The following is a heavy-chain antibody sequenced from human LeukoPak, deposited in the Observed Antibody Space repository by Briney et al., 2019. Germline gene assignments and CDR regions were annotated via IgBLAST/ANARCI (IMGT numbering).Heavy chain of an antibody. CDR1: SYTFTSYG. V-gene: IGHV1-18*01. CDR2: ISAYNGNT. D-gene: IGHD2-2*03. CDR3: ARDMDIVVVPAAPFDP. J-gene: IGHJ5*02. Sequence: ASVKVSCKASSYTFTSYGISWVRQAPGQGLEWMGWISAYNGNTNYAQKLQGRVTMTTDTSTSTAYMELSRLRSDDTAVYYCARDMDIVVVPAAPFDPWGQGTLVTVSS.